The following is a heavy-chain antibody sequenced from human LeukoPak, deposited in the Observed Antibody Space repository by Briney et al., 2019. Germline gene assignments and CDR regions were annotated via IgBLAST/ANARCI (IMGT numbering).Heavy chain of an antibody. CDR1: GYSFTSYG. D-gene: IGHD3-22*01. J-gene: IGHJ4*02. V-gene: IGHV1-18*01. CDR2: ISAYNGNT. Sequence: ASVKVSCKASGYSFTSYGITWVRHPPGQGLEWMGWISAYNGNTNHAQLLQGRVTVTTDTSTSTAYMELRSLRSDDTAVYYCARDCDRSGYYCYWGQGTLVTVSS. CDR3: ARDCDRSGYYCY.